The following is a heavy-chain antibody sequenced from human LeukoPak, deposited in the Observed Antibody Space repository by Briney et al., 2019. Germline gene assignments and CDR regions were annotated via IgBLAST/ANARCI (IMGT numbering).Heavy chain of an antibody. CDR1: GFTFSSYG. V-gene: IGHV3-30*02. D-gene: IGHD6-13*01. CDR2: IRYDGSNK. Sequence: GGSLRLSCAASGFTFSSYGMHWVRRASGKGLEWVAFIRYDGSNKYYADSVKGRFTISRDNSKNTLYLQMNSLRAEDTAVYYCAKEGSSSSWYNAFDIWGQGTMVTVSS. CDR3: AKEGSSSSWYNAFDI. J-gene: IGHJ3*02.